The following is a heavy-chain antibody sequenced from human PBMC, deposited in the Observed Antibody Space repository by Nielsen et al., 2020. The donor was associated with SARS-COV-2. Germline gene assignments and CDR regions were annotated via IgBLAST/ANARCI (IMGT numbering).Heavy chain of an antibody. V-gene: IGHV3-30*19. CDR3: ARDGGGYIDY. J-gene: IGHJ4*02. D-gene: IGHD5-12*01. CDR2: IWYDGSNK. Sequence: GESLKISCAASGFTFSSYGMHWVRQAPGKGLEWVAVIWYDGSNKYYADSVKGRFTISRDNSKNTLYLQMNSLRAEDMAVYYCARDGGGYIDYWGQGTLVTVSS. CDR1: GFTFSSYG.